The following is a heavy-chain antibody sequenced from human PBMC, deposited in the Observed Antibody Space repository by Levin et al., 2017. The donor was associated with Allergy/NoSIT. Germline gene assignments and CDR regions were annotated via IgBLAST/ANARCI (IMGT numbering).Heavy chain of an antibody. J-gene: IGHJ4*02. CDR2: IHSNGIT. Sequence: SETLSLTCIVSYGSIISLYWSWIRQSPGKGLEWIGYIHSNGITNYNPSLKSRVTISVDTSKNQLSLKLNSVTAADTAIYYCARHLDYYGSGTYEYWGQGILVTVSS. V-gene: IGHV4-59*08. D-gene: IGHD3-10*01. CDR3: ARHLDYYGSGTYEY. CDR1: YGSIISLY.